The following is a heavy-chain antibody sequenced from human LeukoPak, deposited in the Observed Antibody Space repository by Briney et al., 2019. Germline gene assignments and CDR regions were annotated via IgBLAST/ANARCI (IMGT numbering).Heavy chain of an antibody. D-gene: IGHD2-2*01. Sequence: ASVKVSCKASGYTFTGYYMHWVRQAPGQGLEWMGWINPNGGGTNYAQKFQGRVTMTRDTSISTAYMELSRLRSDDTAVYYCARVQLPHYVRGYCSSTSCYGHYYYGMDVWGQGTTVTVSS. V-gene: IGHV1-2*02. CDR3: ARVQLPHYVRGYCSSTSCYGHYYYGMDV. CDR2: INPNGGGT. J-gene: IGHJ6*02. CDR1: GYTFTGYY.